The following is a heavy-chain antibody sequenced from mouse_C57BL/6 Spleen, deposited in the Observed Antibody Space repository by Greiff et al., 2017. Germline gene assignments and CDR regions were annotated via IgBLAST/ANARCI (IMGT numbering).Heavy chain of an antibody. CDR1: GYTFTDYE. CDR2: IDPETGGT. J-gene: IGHJ1*03. Sequence: QVQLQQSGAELVRPGASVTLSCKASGYTFTDYEMHWVKQTPVHGLEWIGAIDPETGGTAYNQKFKGKAILTADKSSSTAYMELRSLTSEDSAVYYCTGDWVLWYFDVWGTGTAVTVSS. D-gene: IGHD4-1*01. V-gene: IGHV1-15*01. CDR3: TGDWVLWYFDV.